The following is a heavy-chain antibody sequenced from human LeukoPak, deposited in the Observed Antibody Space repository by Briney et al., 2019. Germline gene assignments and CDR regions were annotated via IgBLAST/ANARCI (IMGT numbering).Heavy chain of an antibody. D-gene: IGHD5-12*01. Sequence: SETLSLTCAVYGGSFSSYYWSWIRQPPGKGLEWIGEINHSGSTNYNPSLKSRVTISVDTSKNQFSLKLSSVTAADTAVYYCARGGYSGYDSNFDYWGQGTLVTVSS. V-gene: IGHV4-34*01. CDR1: GGSFSSYY. CDR2: INHSGST. CDR3: ARGGYSGYDSNFDY. J-gene: IGHJ4*02.